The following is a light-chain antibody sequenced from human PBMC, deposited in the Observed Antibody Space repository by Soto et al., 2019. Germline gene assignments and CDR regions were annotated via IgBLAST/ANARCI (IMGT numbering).Light chain of an antibody. CDR1: QSISSW. V-gene: IGKV1-5*03. CDR2: KAS. CDR3: QQYVTAFRS. J-gene: IGKJ1*01. Sequence: EIQLYQSPFTLSATEGERVTITCLASQSISSWLAWYQQKPGKAPKLLIYKASSLESGVPSRFSGRGSGTEFTLTISSLQPDDFATYYCQQYVTAFRSFGQGTKV.